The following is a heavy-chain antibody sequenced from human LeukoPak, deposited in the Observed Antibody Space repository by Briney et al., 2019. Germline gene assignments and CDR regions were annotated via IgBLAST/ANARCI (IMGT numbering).Heavy chain of an antibody. CDR3: ARDNSFSSSGWFDP. V-gene: IGHV1-69*05. CDR1: GGTFSSYA. J-gene: IGHJ5*02. D-gene: IGHD6-6*01. CDR2: IIPIFGTA. Sequence: SVKVSCKASGGTFSSYAISWVRQAPGQGLEWMGGIIPIFGTANYAQKFQGRVTITTDESTSTAYMELSSLRSEDTAAYYCARDNSFSSSGWFDPWGQGTLVTVSS.